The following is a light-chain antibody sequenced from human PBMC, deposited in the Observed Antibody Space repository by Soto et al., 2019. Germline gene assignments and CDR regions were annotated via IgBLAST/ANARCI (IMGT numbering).Light chain of an antibody. CDR1: QSISSW. Sequence: DIQMTQSPSTLSASVGDRVTITCRASQSISSWLAWYQQKPGKAPTLLIYKASSLESGVPSRFSGSGSGTEFTLTISSLQPDDFATYYCQQYNSYSRTFGQGNKVAIK. J-gene: IGKJ1*01. CDR3: QQYNSYSRT. CDR2: KAS. V-gene: IGKV1-5*03.